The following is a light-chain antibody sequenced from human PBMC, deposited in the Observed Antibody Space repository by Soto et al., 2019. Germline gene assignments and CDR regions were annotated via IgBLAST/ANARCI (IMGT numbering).Light chain of an antibody. CDR1: SSDIGAYKY. CDR3: CSFKSSSTYV. J-gene: IGLJ1*01. V-gene: IGLV2-14*01. Sequence: QSALTQPASVSGSPGQSITISCTGTSSDIGAYKYVSWFQQHPGKAPKLMSYDVSNRPSGVSNRCSGSKSGNTASLTISGLQTEDDADYYCCSFKSSSTYVFGTGTKLTVL. CDR2: DVS.